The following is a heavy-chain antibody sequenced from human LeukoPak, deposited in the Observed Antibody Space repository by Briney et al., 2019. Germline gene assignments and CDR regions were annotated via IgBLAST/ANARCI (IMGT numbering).Heavy chain of an antibody. V-gene: IGHV1-2*02. CDR1: GYTLPGYY. J-gene: IGHJ6*02. CDR3: ARDGRWDCSSTSCLDYYYYGMDV. CDR2: INPNSGGT. D-gene: IGHD2-2*01. Sequence: ASVKVSCKASGYTLPGYYMHWLRQAPGQGLEWMGWINPNSGGTNYAQKFQGRVTMTRDTSISTAYMELSRLRSDDTAVYYCARDGRWDCSSTSCLDYYYYGMDVWGQGTTVTVSS.